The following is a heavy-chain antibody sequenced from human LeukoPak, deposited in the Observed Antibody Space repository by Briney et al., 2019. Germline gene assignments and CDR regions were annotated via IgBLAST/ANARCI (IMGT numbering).Heavy chain of an antibody. Sequence: GGSLRLSCAASGFTVSSNYMSWVRQAPGRGLEWVSVIYSGGSTYYADSVKGRFTISRDNSKNTLYLQMNSLRAEDTAVYYCARAPGSSWPPSLDYWGQGTLVTVSS. D-gene: IGHD6-13*01. CDR1: GFTVSSNY. CDR3: ARAPGSSWPPSLDY. CDR2: IYSGGST. V-gene: IGHV3-53*01. J-gene: IGHJ4*02.